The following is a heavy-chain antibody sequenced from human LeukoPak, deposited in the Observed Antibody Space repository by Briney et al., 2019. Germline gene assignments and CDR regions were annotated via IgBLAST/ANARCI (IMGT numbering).Heavy chain of an antibody. CDR1: GFTFSSYG. Sequence: GGSLRLSCAASGFTFSSYGLHWVRQAPGKGLEWVAVIWYDGSNKYNADSVKGRFTISRDNSKNTLYLQMNSLRAEDTAVYYCTRDIRGYSGGWYLPSGYFQHWGQGTLVTVSS. J-gene: IGHJ1*01. V-gene: IGHV3-33*01. CDR2: IWYDGSNK. CDR3: TRDIRGYSGGWYLPSGYFQH. D-gene: IGHD6-19*01.